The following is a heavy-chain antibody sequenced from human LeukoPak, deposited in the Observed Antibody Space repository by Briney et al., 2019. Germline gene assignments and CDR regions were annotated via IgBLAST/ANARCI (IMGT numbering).Heavy chain of an antibody. CDR1: GFTVSSNY. CDR2: IYSGGST. V-gene: IGHV3-66*01. Sequence: GGSLRLSCAASGFTVSSNYMSWVRQAPGKGLEWVSVIYSGGSTYYADPVKGRFTISRENSKNTLYLQMNSLRAEDTAMYYCARLLWEYYYDSSGYNWFDPWGQGTLVTVSS. D-gene: IGHD3-22*01. CDR3: ARLLWEYYYDSSGYNWFDP. J-gene: IGHJ5*02.